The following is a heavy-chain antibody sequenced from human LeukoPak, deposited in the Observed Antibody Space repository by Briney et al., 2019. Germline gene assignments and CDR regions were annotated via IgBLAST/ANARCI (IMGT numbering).Heavy chain of an antibody. CDR3: ARAKRERWLQPTGFDY. CDR1: GGFISSSSYY. CDR2: IYYSGST. Sequence: PSETLSLTCTVSGGFISSSSYYWGWIRQPPGKGLEWIGSIYYSGSTYYNPSLKSRVTISVDTSKNQFSLKLSSVTAADTAVYYCARAKRERWLQPTGFDYWGQGTLVTVSS. J-gene: IGHJ4*02. D-gene: IGHD5-24*01. V-gene: IGHV4-39*07.